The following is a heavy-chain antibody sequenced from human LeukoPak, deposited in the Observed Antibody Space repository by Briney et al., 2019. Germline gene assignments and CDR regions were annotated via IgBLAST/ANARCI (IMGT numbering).Heavy chain of an antibody. D-gene: IGHD6-13*01. J-gene: IGHJ4*02. V-gene: IGHV4-4*07. Sequence: SETLSLTCTVSGGSISSYYWNWIRQPAGKGLEWIGRIYTSGSTNYNPSLKSRVTMSVDTSKNQFSLNLISVTAADTAVYYCARGIGHSSSWYRFPPHFDYWGQGTLVTVSS. CDR1: GGSISSYY. CDR2: IYTSGST. CDR3: ARGIGHSSSWYRFPPHFDY.